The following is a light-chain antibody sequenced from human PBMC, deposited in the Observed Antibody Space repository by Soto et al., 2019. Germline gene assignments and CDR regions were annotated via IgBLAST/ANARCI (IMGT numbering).Light chain of an antibody. Sequence: IVFTQSPSTLSLSPGERGTLSCRASQRLGSSNLAWYQQKPGKAPKLLIYSTSSRTTGIPDRFSGSGSGTDFTLTISSLQPDDFATYYCQQYNSYSWTFGQGTKVDIK. V-gene: IGKV3-20*01. CDR2: STS. CDR3: QQYNSYSWT. CDR1: QRLGSSN. J-gene: IGKJ1*01.